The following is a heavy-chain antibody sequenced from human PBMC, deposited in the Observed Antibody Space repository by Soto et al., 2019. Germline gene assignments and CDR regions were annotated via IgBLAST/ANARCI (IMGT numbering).Heavy chain of an antibody. J-gene: IGHJ3*02. Sequence: GQSLNISCNASGYSFTTYWIGWVRQMPGKGLEWMGIIYPGDSDTRYSPSFQRQVTISADKSISTAYLQWSSLKASDTAMYYCASGFRLAAAGPFDAFDIWGQGTMVTVSS. V-gene: IGHV5-51*01. CDR1: GYSFTTYW. D-gene: IGHD6-13*01. CDR3: ASGFRLAAAGPFDAFDI. CDR2: IYPGDSDT.